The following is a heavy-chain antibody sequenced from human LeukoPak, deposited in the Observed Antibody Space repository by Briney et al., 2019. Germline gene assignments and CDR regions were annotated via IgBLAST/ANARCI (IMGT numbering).Heavy chain of an antibody. D-gene: IGHD1-1*01. V-gene: IGHV3-21*01. CDR1: GFTFNICT. CDR2: ISSSITYL. CDR3: AVQRVHHGFDI. J-gene: IGHJ3*02. Sequence: GGSLRLSCAASGFTFNICTKNWVRQAPGEGLEWVSSISSSITYLYYADSLKGRFTTSRDNGKHSLYLQMNSLRAEDTAVYYCAVQRVHHGFDIWGQGTMVTVSS.